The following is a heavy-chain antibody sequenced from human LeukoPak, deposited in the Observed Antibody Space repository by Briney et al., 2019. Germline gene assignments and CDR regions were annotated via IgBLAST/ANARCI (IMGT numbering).Heavy chain of an antibody. Sequence: GGSLRLSCAASGFTFDDYAMHWVRLAPGKGLEWLSGISWNSNSIAYADSVMGRFTISRDNAKNSLYLQMNSLRAEDTALYYCAKGDDYDYVVKGNYFDYWGQGTLVTVSS. CDR1: GFTFDDYA. CDR2: ISWNSNSI. J-gene: IGHJ4*02. V-gene: IGHV3-9*01. CDR3: AKGDDYDYVVKGNYFDY. D-gene: IGHD3-16*01.